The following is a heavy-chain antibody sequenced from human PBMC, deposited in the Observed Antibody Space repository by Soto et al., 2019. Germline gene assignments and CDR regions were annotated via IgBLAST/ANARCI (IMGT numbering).Heavy chain of an antibody. V-gene: IGHV4-59*01. CDR2: IYYSGST. J-gene: IGHJ5*02. CDR1: GGSISSYY. CDR3: ARAPLDLLSEFENWFDP. D-gene: IGHD3-10*01. Sequence: PSETLSLTCTVSGGSISSYYWSWIRQPPGKGLEWNGYIYYSGSTNYNPSLKSRVTISVDTSKNQFSLKLSSLTAADTAVYYCARAPLDLLSEFENWFDPWGQGTLVTVSS.